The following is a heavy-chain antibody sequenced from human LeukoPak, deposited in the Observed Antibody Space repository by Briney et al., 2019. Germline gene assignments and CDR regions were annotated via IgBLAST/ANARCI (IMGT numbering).Heavy chain of an antibody. CDR1: GGSISSYY. CDR2: IYYSGST. D-gene: IGHD1-26*01. Sequence: PSETLSLTCTVPGGSISSYYWSWIRQPPGQGLEWIGYIYYSGSTNYNPSLKSRVTISVDTSKNQFSLKLSSVTAADTAVYYCARLRFYGSWFDPWGQGTLVTVSS. J-gene: IGHJ5*02. V-gene: IGHV4-59*08. CDR3: ARLRFYGSWFDP.